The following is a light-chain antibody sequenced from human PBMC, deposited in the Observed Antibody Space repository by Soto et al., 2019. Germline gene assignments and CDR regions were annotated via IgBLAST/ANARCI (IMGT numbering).Light chain of an antibody. CDR1: SSNIGAGYA. Sequence: QSVLTQPPSVSGAPGQRVTISCTGSSSNIGAGYAVHWYQQLPGTAPKLLIYGNSNRPSGVPDRFSGSKSGTSASLAITGLQAEDEADYYCQSNDSSLSVVFGGGTKLTVL. V-gene: IGLV1-40*01. J-gene: IGLJ2*01. CDR3: QSNDSSLSVV. CDR2: GNS.